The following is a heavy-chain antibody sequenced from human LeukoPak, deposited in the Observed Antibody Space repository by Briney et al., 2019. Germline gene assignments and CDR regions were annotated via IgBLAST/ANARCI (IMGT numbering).Heavy chain of an antibody. CDR3: AREAFYYGSGSYPLY. CDR1: GGSISSYY. CDR2: IYYSGST. Sequence: SETLSLTCTVSGGSISSYYWSWIRQPSGKGLEWIGYIYYSGSTNYNPSLKSRVTISVDTSKNQFSLKLSSVTAADTAVYYCAREAFYYGSGSYPLYWGQGTLVTVSS. J-gene: IGHJ4*02. V-gene: IGHV4-59*01. D-gene: IGHD3-10*01.